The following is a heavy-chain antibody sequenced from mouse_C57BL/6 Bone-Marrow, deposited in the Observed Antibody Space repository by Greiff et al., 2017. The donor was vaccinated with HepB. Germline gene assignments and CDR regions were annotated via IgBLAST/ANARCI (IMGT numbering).Heavy chain of an antibody. V-gene: IGHV1-15*01. J-gene: IGHJ3*01. CDR3: TRLKGYGFAY. CDR2: IDPETGGT. CDR1: GYTFTDYE. D-gene: IGHD1-1*02. Sequence: QVQLKESGAELVRPGASVTLSCKASGYTFTDYEMHWVKQTPVHGLEWIGAIDPETGGTAYNQKFKGKAILTADKSSSTAYMELRSLTSEDSAVYYCTRLKGYGFAYWGQGTLVTVSA.